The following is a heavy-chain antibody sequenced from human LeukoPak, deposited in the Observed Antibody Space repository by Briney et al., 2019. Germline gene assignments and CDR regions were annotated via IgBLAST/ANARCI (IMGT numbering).Heavy chain of an antibody. CDR1: GGSISSYY. J-gene: IGHJ6*03. D-gene: IGHD3-3*01. Sequence: SEILSLTCTVSGGSISSYYWSWIRQPPGKGLEWIGYIYYSGSTNYNPSLKSRVTISVDTSKNQFSLKLSSVTAADTAVYYCARGSYDFWSGYYYYYMDVWGKGTTVTVSS. CDR2: IYYSGST. CDR3: ARGSYDFWSGYYYYYMDV. V-gene: IGHV4-59*01.